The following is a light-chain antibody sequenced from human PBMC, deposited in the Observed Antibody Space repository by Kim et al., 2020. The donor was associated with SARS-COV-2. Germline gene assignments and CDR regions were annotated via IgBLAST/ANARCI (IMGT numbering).Light chain of an antibody. Sequence: VSPGESATLSCRASESVRRNVAWYQQKPGQAPRLLIYGGPTRATGIPAKFSGSGSGTEFTLTINSLQSDDSAVYYCQQYSNWPPYSFGLGTKLEI. V-gene: IGKV3-15*01. J-gene: IGKJ2*03. CDR1: ESVRRN. CDR2: GGP. CDR3: QQYSNWPPYS.